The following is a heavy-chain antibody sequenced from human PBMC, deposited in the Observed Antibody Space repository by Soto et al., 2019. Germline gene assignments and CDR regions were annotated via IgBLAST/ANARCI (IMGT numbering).Heavy chain of an antibody. CDR3: ARDLGVWAYYFDY. CDR2: INGGGSNK. D-gene: IGHD2-21*02. J-gene: IGHJ4*02. CDR1: GFTFSSYA. Sequence: GGSLRLSCAASGFTFSSYAMSWVRQAPGKGLEWVSDINGGGSNKYYADSVKGRFTISRDNAKNSLYLQMNSLRAEDTAVYYCARDLGVWAYYFDYWGQGTLVTVSS. V-gene: IGHV3-7*01.